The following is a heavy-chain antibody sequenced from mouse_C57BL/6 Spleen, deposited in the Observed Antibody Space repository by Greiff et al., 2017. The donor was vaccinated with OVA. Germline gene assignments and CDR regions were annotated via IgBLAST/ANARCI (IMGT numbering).Heavy chain of an antibody. CDR2: IYPGSGRT. Sequence: QVQLQQPGAELVKPGASVKMSCKASGYTFTNYWITWVKQRPGQGLEWIGDIYPGSGRTNYNEKFKSKATLTVDTSSSTAYMPRSSLTSEDSAVYYCARIYGYDGFDYWGQGTTRTVSS. J-gene: IGHJ2*01. V-gene: IGHV1-55*01. CDR3: ARIYGYDGFDY. CDR1: GYTFTNYW. D-gene: IGHD2-2*01.